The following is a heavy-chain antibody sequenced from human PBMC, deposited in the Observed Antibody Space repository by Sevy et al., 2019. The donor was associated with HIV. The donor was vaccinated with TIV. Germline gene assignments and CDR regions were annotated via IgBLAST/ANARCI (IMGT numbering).Heavy chain of an antibody. J-gene: IGHJ6*02. CDR2: ISFSGVAT. CDR3: AKPPSNHDVLHYYGMDV. CDR1: GFTFGSYG. V-gene: IGHV3-23*01. D-gene: IGHD3-10*02. Sequence: GGSLRLSCVGSGFTFGSYGMSWVRQPQGKGLEWVSSISFSGVATFYADSVRGRFTISRDNSKNILYLQMNSLRAEDTAVYFCAKPPSNHDVLHYYGMDVWGQGTTVTVSS.